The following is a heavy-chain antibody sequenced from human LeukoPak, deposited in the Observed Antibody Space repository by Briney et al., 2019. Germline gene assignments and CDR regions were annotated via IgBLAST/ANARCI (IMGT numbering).Heavy chain of an antibody. CDR3: ARDGVAVAGPDAFDI. CDR1: GFTFSSYG. J-gene: IGHJ3*02. CDR2: IWYDGSNK. D-gene: IGHD6-19*01. V-gene: IGHV3-33*01. Sequence: PGGSLGLSCAASGFTFSSYGMHWVRQAPGKGLEWVAVIWYDGSNKYYADSVKGRFTISRDNSKNTLYLQMNSLRAEDTAVYYCARDGVAVAGPDAFDIWGQGTMVTVSS.